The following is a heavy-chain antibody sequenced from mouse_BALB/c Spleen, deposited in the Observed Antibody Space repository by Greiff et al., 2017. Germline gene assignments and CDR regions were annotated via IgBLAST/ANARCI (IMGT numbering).Heavy chain of an antibody. CDR1: GYTFTSYW. CDR3: TREVYYGYLMDY. Sequence: EVQRVESGTVLARPGASVKMSCKASGYTFTSYWMHWVKQRPGQGLEWIGAIYPGNSDTSYNQKFKGKAKLTAVTSTSTAYMELSSLTNEDSAVYYCTREVYYGYLMDYWGQGTSVTVSS. CDR2: IYPGNSDT. D-gene: IGHD2-2*01. V-gene: IGHV1-5*01. J-gene: IGHJ4*01.